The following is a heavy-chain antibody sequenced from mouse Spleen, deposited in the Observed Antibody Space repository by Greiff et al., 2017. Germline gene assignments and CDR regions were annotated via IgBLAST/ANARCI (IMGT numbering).Heavy chain of an antibody. J-gene: IGHJ3*01. CDR3: AREGLTSWFAY. V-gene: IGHV1-52*01. CDR1: GYTFTSYW. D-gene: IGHD4-1*01. CDR2: IDPSDSET. Sequence: VQLQQPGAELVRPGSSVKLSCKASGYTFTSYWMHWVKQSPIQGLEWIGNIDPSDSETHYNQKFKDKATLTVDKSSSTAYMQLSSLTSEDSAVYYYAREGLTSWFAYWGQGTLVTVSA.